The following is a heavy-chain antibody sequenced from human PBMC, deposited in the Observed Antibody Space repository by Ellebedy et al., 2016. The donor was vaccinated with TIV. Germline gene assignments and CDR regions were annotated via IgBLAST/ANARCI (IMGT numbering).Heavy chain of an antibody. CDR3: ARDAMIWIFDS. Sequence: GESLKISCAASGFTFTSYSMNWVRQAPGKGLEWISYISNSDTIYYADSVRGRFTISRDKAKKSVYLQMNSLRVDDTGVYYCARDAMIWIFDSWGQGTLVTVSS. V-gene: IGHV3-48*01. CDR2: ISNSDTI. CDR1: GFTFTSYS. J-gene: IGHJ4*02. D-gene: IGHD3-22*01.